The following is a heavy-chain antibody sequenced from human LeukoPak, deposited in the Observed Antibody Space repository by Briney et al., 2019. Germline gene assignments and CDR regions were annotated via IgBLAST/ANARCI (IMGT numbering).Heavy chain of an antibody. Sequence: GGSLRLSCAASGFTFSSHLMHWVRQAQGTGLVWVSSVKSDGTATNYADSAKGRFTISRDNAKNTLYLQMNSLRVEDTAVYYCVRKFATGDWGQGTLVTGS. V-gene: IGHV3-74*01. CDR3: VRKFATGD. D-gene: IGHD1-14*01. CDR2: VKSDGTAT. CDR1: GFTFSSHL. J-gene: IGHJ4*02.